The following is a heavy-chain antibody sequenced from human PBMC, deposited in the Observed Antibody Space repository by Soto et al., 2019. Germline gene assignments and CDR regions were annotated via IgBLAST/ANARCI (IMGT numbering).Heavy chain of an antibody. D-gene: IGHD3-22*01. CDR3: ASRYYYDSPGPFDY. Sequence: GESLKISCKGSGYSFASYWIGWVRQMPGKGLEWMGIIYPGDSEIRYGPSFQGQVTMSADRSISTAYLQWTSLKASDTAMYYCASRYYYDSPGPFDYWGLGTLVTSPQ. J-gene: IGHJ4*02. V-gene: IGHV5-51*01. CDR2: IYPGDSEI. CDR1: GYSFASYW.